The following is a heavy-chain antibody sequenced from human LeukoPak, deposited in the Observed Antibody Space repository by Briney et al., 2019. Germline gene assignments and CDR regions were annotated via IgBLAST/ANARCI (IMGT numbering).Heavy chain of an antibody. D-gene: IGHD1-26*01. CDR1: GVSISSGDHC. Sequence: PSQTLSLTCTVSGVSISSGDHCWNWVRQPPGKGLEWIGYICYSGSPYYNPSLKTRLAISADTSKNQFSLKLSSVTAADTAVYYCAREKGRIVGANNWFDPWGQGTLVTVSS. CDR2: ICYSGSP. J-gene: IGHJ5*02. CDR3: AREKGRIVGANNWFDP. V-gene: IGHV4-30-4*08.